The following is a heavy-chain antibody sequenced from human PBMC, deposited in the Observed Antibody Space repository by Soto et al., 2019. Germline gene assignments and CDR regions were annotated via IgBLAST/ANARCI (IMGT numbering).Heavy chain of an antibody. CDR3: VKYYYDSSGYYGLNAFDI. V-gene: IGHV3-64D*06. CDR2: ISSNGGST. CDR1: RFTFSRYP. J-gene: IGHJ3*02. D-gene: IGHD3-22*01. Sequence: PGGSLRLSCLASRFTFSRYPMHWVRQAPGKGLEYVSTISSNGGSTCYADSVKGRFTISRDNSKNTLYLQMRSLRAEDTAVYYCVKYYYDSSGYYGLNAFDIWGQGTMVTVSS.